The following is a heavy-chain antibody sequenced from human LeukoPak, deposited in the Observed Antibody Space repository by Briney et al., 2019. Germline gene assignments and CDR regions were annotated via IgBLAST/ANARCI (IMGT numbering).Heavy chain of an antibody. J-gene: IGHJ4*02. V-gene: IGHV3-30-3*01. CDR3: VRNLFDHGYSPAFDY. Sequence: GGSLRLSCAASGFTFSSYAMHWVRQAPGKGLEWVAVISYDGSNKYYADSVKGRFTISRDKSKNTLYLQMTSLRVDDTAIYYCVRNLFDHGYSPAFDYWGQGIQVTVSS. CDR1: GFTFSSYA. D-gene: IGHD3-22*01. CDR2: ISYDGSNK.